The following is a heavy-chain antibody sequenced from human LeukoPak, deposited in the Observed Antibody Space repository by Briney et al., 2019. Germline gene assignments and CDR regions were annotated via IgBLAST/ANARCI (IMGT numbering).Heavy chain of an antibody. CDR3: AKISRVTIFGGHFDY. D-gene: IGHD3-3*01. CDR2: ISGGGDST. Sequence: GGSLRLSCAASGFTFSSHGMTWVRQAPGKGLEWVSGISGGGDSTYYADSVKGGFTISRDNSKNTLYLQMNSLRAEDTAVYYCAKISRVTIFGGHFDYWGQGTLVTVSS. V-gene: IGHV3-23*01. CDR1: GFTFSSHG. J-gene: IGHJ4*02.